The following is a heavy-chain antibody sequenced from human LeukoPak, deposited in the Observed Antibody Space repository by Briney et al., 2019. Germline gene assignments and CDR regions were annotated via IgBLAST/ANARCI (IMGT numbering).Heavy chain of an antibody. J-gene: IGHJ6*03. D-gene: IGHD6-19*01. CDR3: ARWYSSGWYSGYYYYYMDV. CDR2: MNPNSGNT. CDR1: GYTFTSYD. Sequence: ASVKVSCKASGYTFTSYDINWVRQATGQGLEWMGWMNPNSGNTGYAQKFQGRVTMTRNTSISTAYMELSSLRSEDTAVYYCARWYSSGWYSGYYYYYMDVWGKGTTVTISS. V-gene: IGHV1-8*01.